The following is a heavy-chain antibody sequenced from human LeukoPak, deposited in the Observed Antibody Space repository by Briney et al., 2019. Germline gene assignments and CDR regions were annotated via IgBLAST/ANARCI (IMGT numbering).Heavy chain of an antibody. CDR1: GYSFTSYW. CDR2: IYPGDSDT. CDR3: ATSLGYCSGGSCYSGYYFDY. D-gene: IGHD2-15*01. J-gene: IGHJ4*02. V-gene: IGHV5-51*01. Sequence: GESLKISCKSSGYSFTSYWIGWVRQMPGKGLEWMGIIYPGDSDTRYSPSFQGQVTISADKSISTAYLQWSSLKASDTAMYYCATSLGYCSGGSCYSGYYFDYWGQGTLVTVSS.